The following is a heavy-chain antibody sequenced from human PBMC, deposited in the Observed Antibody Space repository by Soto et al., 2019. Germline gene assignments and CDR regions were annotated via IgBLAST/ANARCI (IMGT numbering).Heavy chain of an antibody. V-gene: IGHV1-69*06. D-gene: IGHD1-26*01. CDR1: GGTFSSYA. Sequence: QVQLVQSGAEVKKPGSSVKVSCKASGGTFSSYAISWVRQAPGQGLEWMGGIIPIFGTANYAQKFQGRGTITADKSTSTAYMELSSLRSEDTAVYYCARGRIVGATDYYYGMDVWGQWTTVTVSS. CDR2: IIPIFGTA. J-gene: IGHJ6*02. CDR3: ARGRIVGATDYYYGMDV.